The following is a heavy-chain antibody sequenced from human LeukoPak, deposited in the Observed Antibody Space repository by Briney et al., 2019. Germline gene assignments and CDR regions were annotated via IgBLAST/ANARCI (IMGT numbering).Heavy chain of an antibody. CDR2: MYYSGST. CDR1: VGFISSYY. CDR3: ARGGYYGSGNDFRFDP. D-gene: IGHD3-10*01. J-gene: IGHJ5*02. Sequence: PCETLSLTCTVSVGFISSYYWSWIRQPPGKGVAGVGYMYYSGSTNYKPSLQSQVNISVDTSKNQFSLKLSSVTAEAAAVYYCARGGYYGSGNDFRFDPWGQGNLVTVSS. V-gene: IGHV4-59*01.